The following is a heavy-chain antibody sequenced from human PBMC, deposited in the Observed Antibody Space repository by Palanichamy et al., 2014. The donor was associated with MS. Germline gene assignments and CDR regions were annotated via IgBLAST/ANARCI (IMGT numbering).Heavy chain of an antibody. V-gene: IGHV3-49*03. J-gene: IGHJ6*02. CDR1: GFTFGDYV. CDR2: IRSKAYGGTP. CDR3: TRDRSYYYGMDV. Sequence: EVQLVESGGDLVQPGRSLRLSCTASGFTFGDYVVSWFRQAPGKGLEWVGFIRSKAYGGTPEYAASVKGRFTISRDDSKSIAYLQMNSLKTEDTAMYYCTRDRSYYYGMDVWGQGTTVTVSS.